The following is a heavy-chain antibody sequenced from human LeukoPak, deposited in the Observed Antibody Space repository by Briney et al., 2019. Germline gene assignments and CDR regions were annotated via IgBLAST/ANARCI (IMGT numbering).Heavy chain of an antibody. D-gene: IGHD5-24*01. V-gene: IGHV5-51*01. CDR3: ARQREMATVSAFDI. CDR2: IYPGDSDT. CDR1: GYRFTSYW. J-gene: IGHJ3*02. Sequence: GESLKISCKGSGYRFTSYWIGWVRQMPGKGLEWMGIIYPGDSDTRYSPSFQGQVTISADKYISTAYLQWSSLKASDTAMYYCARQREMATVSAFDIWGQGTMVTVSS.